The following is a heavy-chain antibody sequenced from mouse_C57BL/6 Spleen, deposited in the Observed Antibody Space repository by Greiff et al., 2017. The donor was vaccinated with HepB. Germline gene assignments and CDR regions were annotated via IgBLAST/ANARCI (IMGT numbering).Heavy chain of an antibody. CDR3: AREGRLRDLYFDV. Sequence: EVQLQQSGPELVKPGASVKISCKASGYTFTDYYMNWVKQSHGKSLEWIGDINPNNGGTSYNQKFKGKATLTVDKSSSTAYMELRSLTSEDSAVYYGAREGRLRDLYFDVWGTGTTVTVAS. J-gene: IGHJ1*03. CDR1: GYTFTDYY. V-gene: IGHV1-26*01. D-gene: IGHD2-4*01. CDR2: INPNNGGT.